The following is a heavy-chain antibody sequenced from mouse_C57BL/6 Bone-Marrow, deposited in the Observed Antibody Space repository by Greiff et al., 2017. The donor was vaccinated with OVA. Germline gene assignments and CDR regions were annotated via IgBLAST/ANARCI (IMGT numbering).Heavy chain of an antibody. D-gene: IGHD1-1*01. J-gene: IGHJ2*01. CDR2: IDPSDSYT. CDR3: ARPIYYYVSSYFDY. Sequence: QVQLQQPGAELVMPGASVKLSCKASGYTFTSYWMHWVKQRPGQGLEWIGEIDPSDSYTNYNQKFKGKSTLTVDKSSSTAYMQLSSLTSEDSAVYYCARPIYYYVSSYFDYWGQGTTLTVSS. V-gene: IGHV1-69*01. CDR1: GYTFTSYW.